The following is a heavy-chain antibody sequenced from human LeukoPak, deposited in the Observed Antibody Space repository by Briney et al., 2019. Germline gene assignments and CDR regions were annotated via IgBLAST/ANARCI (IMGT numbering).Heavy chain of an antibody. CDR3: VRDQGAFDM. V-gene: IGHV3-7*05. CDR1: GFTVSSNY. CDR2: IKQDASEK. Sequence: GGSLRLSCAASGFTVSSNYMSWVRQAPGKGLEWVGNIKQDASEKYFVDSLRGRFTISRDNAKNSLFLQMNSLRADDTAVYYCVRDQGAFDMWGHGTMVTVSS. J-gene: IGHJ3*02.